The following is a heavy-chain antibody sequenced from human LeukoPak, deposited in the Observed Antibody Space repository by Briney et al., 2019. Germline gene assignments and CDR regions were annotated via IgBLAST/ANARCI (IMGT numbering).Heavy chain of an antibody. D-gene: IGHD5-24*01. CDR3: ARADARDGYNLGHLDY. CDR2: ISSSSSTI. J-gene: IGHJ4*02. CDR1: GFTFDDYA. Sequence: GGSLRLSCAASGFTFDDYAMHWVRQAPGKGLEWVAYISSSSSTIYYADSVKGRFTISRDNAKNSLYLQMNSLKAEDTAVYYCARADARDGYNLGHLDYWGQGTLVTVSS. V-gene: IGHV3-48*04.